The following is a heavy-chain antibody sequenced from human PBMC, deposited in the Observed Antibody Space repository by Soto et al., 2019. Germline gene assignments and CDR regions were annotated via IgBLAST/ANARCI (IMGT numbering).Heavy chain of an antibody. J-gene: IGHJ3*01. Sequence: QLQLQESGPGLVKPSETLSLTCTVSGGSISGSSYYWGCIRQPPGKGLEWIGSSYYGGSTYYNPSLKRRVTISVDKSKDHFALKLSSVTAADPAVYYSARQYGSGRSPFDLWGQGTMVTFSS. D-gene: IGHD3-10*01. CDR1: GGSISGSSYY. CDR2: SYYGGST. CDR3: ARQYGSGRSPFDL. V-gene: IGHV4-39*01.